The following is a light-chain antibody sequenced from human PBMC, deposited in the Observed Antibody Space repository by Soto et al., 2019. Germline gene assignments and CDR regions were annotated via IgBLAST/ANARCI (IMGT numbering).Light chain of an antibody. CDR3: QQYYSTPIT. CDR2: WAS. J-gene: IGKJ5*01. CDR1: QSVLYSSNNKNF. Sequence: DIVMTQSPDSLAVSLGERATINCKSSQSVLYSSNNKNFLAWYQQKPGQAPKLLISWASTRESGVPDRFSGSGSGTDFTLTISSLQAEDVAVYHCQQYYSTPITFGQGTRLEIK. V-gene: IGKV4-1*01.